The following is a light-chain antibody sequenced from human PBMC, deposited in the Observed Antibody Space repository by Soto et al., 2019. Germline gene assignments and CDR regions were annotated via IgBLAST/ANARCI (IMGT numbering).Light chain of an antibody. Sequence: DIPTTQSPSTLSASVGDRVTIPCRASQSISSYLNWYQQKPGKAPKLLIYAASSLQSGVPSRFSGSGSGTDFTLTISSLQPEDFATYYCQPYNSYSPLTFGGGCKVDI. CDR3: QPYNSYSPLT. CDR1: QSISSY. J-gene: IGKJ4*01. V-gene: IGKV1-39*01. CDR2: AAS.